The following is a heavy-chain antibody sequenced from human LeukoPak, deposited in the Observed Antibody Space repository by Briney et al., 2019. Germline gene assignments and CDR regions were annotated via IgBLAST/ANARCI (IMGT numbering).Heavy chain of an antibody. V-gene: IGHV4-61*02. CDR1: GGSISSGSYY. CDR2: IYTSGST. J-gene: IGHJ4*02. CDR3: AIVVVTAIHYFDY. Sequence: SQTLSLTCTVSGGSISSGSYYWSWIRQPAGKGLEWIGRIYTSGSTNYNPSLKSRVTISVDTSKNQFSLKLSSVTAADTAVYYCAIVVVTAIHYFDYWGQGTLVTVSS. D-gene: IGHD2-21*02.